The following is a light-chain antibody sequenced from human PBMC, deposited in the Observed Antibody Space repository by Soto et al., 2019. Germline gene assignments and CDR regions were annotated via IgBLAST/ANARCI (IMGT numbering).Light chain of an antibody. CDR3: HQSYGSPFT. J-gene: IGKJ5*01. Sequence: DLQMTQSPSFLSASVGDRVTITCRASRSISRFLNWYHQKPGKAPNLLIYSSSNLQIGVPSRFNGSGSGTEFTLTISSLQPEDFATYYCHQSYGSPFTFGQGTRVEIK. CDR2: SSS. V-gene: IGKV1-39*01. CDR1: RSISRF.